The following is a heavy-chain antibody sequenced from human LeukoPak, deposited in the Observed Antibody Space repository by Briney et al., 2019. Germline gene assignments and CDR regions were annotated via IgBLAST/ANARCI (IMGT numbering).Heavy chain of an antibody. CDR1: GGSISSGGYY. CDR3: ARGFSGYYDSSGYYLHPGQGVYNWFDP. CDR2: IYYSGST. J-gene: IGHJ5*02. D-gene: IGHD3-22*01. V-gene: IGHV4-31*03. Sequence: PSQTLSLTCTVSGGSISSGGYYWSWIRQHPGKGLEWIGYIYYSGSTYYNPSLKSRVTISVDTSKNQFSLKLSSVTAADTAVYYCARGFSGYYDSSGYYLHPGQGVYNWFDPWGQGTLVTVSS.